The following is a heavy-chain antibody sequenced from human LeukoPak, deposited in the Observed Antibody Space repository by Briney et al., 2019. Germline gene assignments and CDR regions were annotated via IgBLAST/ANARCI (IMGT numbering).Heavy chain of an antibody. J-gene: IGHJ4*02. D-gene: IGHD6-19*01. V-gene: IGHV5-51*01. CDR3: ARRRGYGSGWATSGPYYFDY. CDR1: GYSFTSYW. CDR2: IYPDDSDT. Sequence: PGESLKISCKGSGYSFTSYWIGWVRQMPGKGLEWMGIIYPDDSDTRYSPSFEGQVTISADKSISTAYLHWSSLKASDTAIYYCARRRGYGSGWATSGPYYFDYWGQGTLVTVSS.